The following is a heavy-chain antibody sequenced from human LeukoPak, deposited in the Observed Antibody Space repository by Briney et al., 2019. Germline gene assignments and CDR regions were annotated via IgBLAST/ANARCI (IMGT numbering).Heavy chain of an antibody. CDR2: INPNSGGT. CDR3: ARRNTMKEQRFDY. V-gene: IGHV1-2*02. J-gene: IGHJ4*02. CDR1: GYTFTGYY. Sequence: ASVKVSCKASGYTFTGYYMHWVRQAPGQGLEWMGWINPNSGGTNYAQKFQGRVTMTRDTSISTAYMELSRLRSDATAVYYCARRNTMKEQRFDYWGQGTLVTVSS. D-gene: IGHD3-22*01.